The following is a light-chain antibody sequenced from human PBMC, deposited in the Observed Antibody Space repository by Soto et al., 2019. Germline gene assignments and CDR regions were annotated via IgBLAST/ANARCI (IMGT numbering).Light chain of an antibody. J-gene: IGKJ1*01. CDR2: AAS. CDR1: QSVRSSY. CDR3: QQYGSSPVA. V-gene: IGKV3-20*01. Sequence: EIVLTQSPGTLSLSPGERATLSCRASQSVRSSYLAWYQQNPGQAPRLLIYAASSRATGIPDRFSGSGSGTDFTLTISRLEPEDFAVYYCQQYGSSPVAFGQGTKVEIK.